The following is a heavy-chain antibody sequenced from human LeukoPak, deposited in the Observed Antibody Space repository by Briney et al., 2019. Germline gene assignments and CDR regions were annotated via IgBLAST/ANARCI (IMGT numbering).Heavy chain of an antibody. J-gene: IGHJ4*02. D-gene: IGHD3-22*01. CDR3: ASLSYYYDSSGYYDY. CDR2: IYSGGST. V-gene: IGHV3-53*01. Sequence: PGGSLRLSCAASGFTVSSNYMSWVRQAPGKGLEWVSVIYSGGSTYYADSVKGRFTISRDNSKNTLYLQMNSLRAEDTAVYYCASLSYYYDSSGYYDYWGQGTLVTVSS. CDR1: GFTVSSNY.